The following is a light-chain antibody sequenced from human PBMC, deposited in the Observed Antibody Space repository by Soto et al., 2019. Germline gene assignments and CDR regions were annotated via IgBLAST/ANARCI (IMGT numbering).Light chain of an antibody. CDR2: NND. Sequence: QSVLTQPPSASGTPGQRVTISCSGRSSNIGANPINWYQQLPGTATKLLIYNNDQRPSGVPDRFSASKSGTSASLAISGLQSEDEADYYCEAWDDSLYGAVLGGGTQLTVL. CDR3: EAWDDSLYGAV. CDR1: SSNIGANP. J-gene: IGLJ2*01. V-gene: IGLV1-44*01.